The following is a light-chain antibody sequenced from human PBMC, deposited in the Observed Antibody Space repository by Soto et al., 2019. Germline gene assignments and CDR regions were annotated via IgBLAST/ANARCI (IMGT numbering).Light chain of an antibody. J-gene: IGKJ1*01. Sequence: DVVMTQSPLSLPVTLGQPASISCRSSQSLVYSDGNTYLNWFQQRPGQSPRRLIYKVSNRDSGVVDRVSGSESGTDFTLKISWVEAEDVGVYYCRQGTHWPGTFGQGTKVEI. CDR2: KVS. CDR3: RQGTHWPGT. CDR1: QSLVYSDGNTY. V-gene: IGKV2-30*01.